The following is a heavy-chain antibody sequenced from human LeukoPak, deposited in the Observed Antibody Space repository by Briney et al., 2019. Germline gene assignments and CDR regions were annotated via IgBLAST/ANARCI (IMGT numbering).Heavy chain of an antibody. CDR3: ARVVVGANNWFDT. J-gene: IGHJ5*02. D-gene: IGHD1-26*01. Sequence: GGSLRLSCAASGFIFSSYWMHWVRQVPGKGLVWVSRINSDGSSRNYADSVKGRFTISRDNAKNTLYLQMNSLKAEDTAVYYCARVVVGANNWFDTWGQGTLVTVSS. CDR1: GFIFSSYW. V-gene: IGHV3-74*01. CDR2: INSDGSSR.